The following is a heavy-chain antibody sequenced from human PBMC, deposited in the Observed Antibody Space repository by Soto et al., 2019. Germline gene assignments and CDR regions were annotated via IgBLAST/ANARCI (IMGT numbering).Heavy chain of an antibody. Sequence: EVRLLESGGGLVKPGGSLRLSCATSGLTFSNYAMSWVRQAPGGGLEGVSSMSGSSSTTYYANSVRGRFTISRDRSKNTLYLQMSSLRDEDTALYYCAKNQERELPRVIDFWGEGTLVTVSS. CDR1: GLTFSNYA. CDR3: AKNQERELPRVIDF. CDR2: MSGSSSTT. D-gene: IGHD1-7*01. J-gene: IGHJ4*02. V-gene: IGHV3-23*01.